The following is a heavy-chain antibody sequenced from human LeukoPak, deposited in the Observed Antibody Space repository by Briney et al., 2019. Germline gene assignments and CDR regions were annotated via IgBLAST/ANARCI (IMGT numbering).Heavy chain of an antibody. CDR3: ARLGCAAPRVHFDS. CDR1: GYTFSDYY. D-gene: IGHD6-25*01. V-gene: IGHV1-2*02. CDR2: INPNSGGT. Sequence: ASVKVSCKASGYTFSDYYIHWVRQAPGQGLEWMGWINPNSGGTHYAQKFQGRVTMTRDTSISTAYMELSRLRSDDAAVYYCARLGCAAPRVHFDSWGQGTLLTVSS. J-gene: IGHJ4*02.